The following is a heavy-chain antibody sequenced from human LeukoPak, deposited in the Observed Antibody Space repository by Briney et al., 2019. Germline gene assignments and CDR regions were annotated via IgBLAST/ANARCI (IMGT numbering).Heavy chain of an antibody. CDR2: IYPGDSDT. CDR1: GYSFTSYW. D-gene: IGHD3-22*01. J-gene: IGHJ4*02. CDR3: ATLGDYYDSSGYYYPGYFDY. Sequence: NLGESLKISCKGSGYSFTSYWIGWVRQMPGKGLEWMGIIYPGDSDTRYSPSFQGQVTISADKSISTAYLQWSSLKASDTAMYYCATLGDYYDSSGYYYPGYFDYWGQGTLVTVSS. V-gene: IGHV5-51*01.